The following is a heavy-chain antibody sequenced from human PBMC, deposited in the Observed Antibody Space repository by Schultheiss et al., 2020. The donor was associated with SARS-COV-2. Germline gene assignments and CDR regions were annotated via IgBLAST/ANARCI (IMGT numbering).Heavy chain of an antibody. J-gene: IGHJ6*03. V-gene: IGHV3-30*19. CDR3: ARDFGSAIPTRYYYYYMDV. D-gene: IGHD2-2*01. CDR1: GFTFSSYG. CDR2: ISYDGSNK. Sequence: GGSLRLSCAASGFTFSSYGMHWVRQAPGKGLEWVAVISYDGSNKYYADSVKGRFTISRDNSKNTLYLQMNSLRAEDTAVYYCARDFGSAIPTRYYYYYMDVWGKGTTVTVSS.